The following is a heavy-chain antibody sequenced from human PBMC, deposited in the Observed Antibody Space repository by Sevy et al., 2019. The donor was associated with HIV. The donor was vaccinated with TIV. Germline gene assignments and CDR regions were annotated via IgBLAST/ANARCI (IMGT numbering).Heavy chain of an antibody. V-gene: IGHV5-51*01. CDR3: ARGARGTLPSYYYYPMDV. D-gene: IGHD1-1*01. Sequence: GESLKISCKASGYRFTDYWIGWVRQMPGKGLEWMGIIYPGDSDTTYSPSFQGQVTISVDKTINPADLQWSSLKAPDTAIFYCARGARGTLPSYYYYPMDVWGQGTTVTVSS. CDR1: GYRFTDYW. J-gene: IGHJ6*02. CDR2: IYPGDSDT.